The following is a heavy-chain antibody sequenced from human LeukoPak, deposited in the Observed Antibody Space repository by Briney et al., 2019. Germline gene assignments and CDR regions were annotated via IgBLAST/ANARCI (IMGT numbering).Heavy chain of an antibody. Sequence: SGPTLVNPTQTLTLTCTFSGFSLSTSGMCVSWIRQPPGKALEWLPRIDWDDDKFYTTSLKTRLTISKDTSKNQVVLTMTNMDPVDTATYYCARIGVDSWNFDYWGQGTLVTVSS. D-gene: IGHD3-3*01. CDR3: ARIGVDSWNFDY. V-gene: IGHV2-70*17. CDR2: IDWDDDK. CDR1: GFSLSTSGMC. J-gene: IGHJ4*02.